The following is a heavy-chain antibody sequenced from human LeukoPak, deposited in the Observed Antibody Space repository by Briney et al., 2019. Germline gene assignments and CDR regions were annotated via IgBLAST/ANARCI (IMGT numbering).Heavy chain of an antibody. J-gene: IGHJ6*03. D-gene: IGHD1-26*01. CDR1: GFTFSSYV. V-gene: IGHV3-30*02. Sequence: GGSLRLSCAASGFTFSSYVMHWVRQAPRKGLEWVAFIRFDGSNKYYADSVKGRFTISRDNSRNTLYLQMNSLRAEDTAVYYCAKEGGSNNYYYYYMDVWGRGTTVTVSS. CDR3: AKEGGSNNYYYYYMDV. CDR2: IRFDGSNK.